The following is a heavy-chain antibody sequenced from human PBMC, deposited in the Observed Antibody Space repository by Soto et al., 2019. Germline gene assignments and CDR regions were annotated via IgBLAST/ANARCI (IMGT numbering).Heavy chain of an antibody. J-gene: IGHJ4*01. V-gene: IGHV3-23*01. CDR2: ISGNDDST. CDR3: VSESSRQVVTTLFPY. CDR1: GLTFSSYA. Sequence: GGSLRLSCAASGLTFSSYAMSWVRQAPGKGLEWVSIISGNDDSTYYADSAKGRFTISRDNSKNTLYLQMNSLRAEDTAVYYCVSESSRQVVTTLFPYRGHGPPRTVSS. D-gene: IGHD4-4*01.